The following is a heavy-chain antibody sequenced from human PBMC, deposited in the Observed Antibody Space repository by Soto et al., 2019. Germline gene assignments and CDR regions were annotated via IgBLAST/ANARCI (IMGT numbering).Heavy chain of an antibody. CDR1: GGSISSSSYY. J-gene: IGHJ4*02. V-gene: IGHV4-39*01. CDR3: ATLWFGESPY. CDR2: IYYSGST. D-gene: IGHD3-10*01. Sequence: QLQLQESGPGLVKPSETLSLTCTVSGGSISSSSYYWGWIRQPPGKGLEWIGSIYYSGSTYYNPSLKSRVTISVDTSKNQYSLKLSSVTAADTAVYYCATLWFGESPYWGQGTLVTVSS.